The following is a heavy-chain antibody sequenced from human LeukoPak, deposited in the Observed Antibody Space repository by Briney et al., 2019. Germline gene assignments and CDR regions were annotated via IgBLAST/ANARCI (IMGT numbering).Heavy chain of an antibody. CDR1: GGTFSSYA. D-gene: IGHD2/OR15-2a*01. CDR2: IIPIFGTA. CDR3: ARVPNQYCTSRCYYTAFDI. V-gene: IGHV1-69*05. J-gene: IGHJ3*02. Sequence: SVKVSCKASGGTFSSYAISWVRQAPGQGLEWMGGIIPIFGTANYAQKFQGRVTITTDESTSTAYMELSSLRSEDTAVYFCARVPNQYCTSRCYYTAFDIWGQGTMVTVSS.